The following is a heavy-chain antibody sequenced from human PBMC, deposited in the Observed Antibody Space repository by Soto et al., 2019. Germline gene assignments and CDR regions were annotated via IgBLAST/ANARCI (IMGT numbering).Heavy chain of an antibody. Sequence: SETLSLTCTVSGGSIDTYYWSWIRQPPGKGLQWIGYIYYSGSTTYSPSLKSRVTISVDRSKNQFSLKLTSVTAADTAVYYCARLRRYYQSLDTWGQGTLVTVS. D-gene: IGHD3-22*01. J-gene: IGHJ5*02. V-gene: IGHV4-59*08. CDR3: ARLRRYYQSLDT. CDR2: IYYSGST. CDR1: GGSIDTYY.